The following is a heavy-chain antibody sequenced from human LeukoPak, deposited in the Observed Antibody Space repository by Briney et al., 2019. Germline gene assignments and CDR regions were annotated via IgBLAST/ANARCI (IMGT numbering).Heavy chain of an antibody. CDR1: GYTFTSYG. Sequence: ASVKVSCKASGYTFTSYGISWVRQAPGQGLEWTGGISAYNGNTNYAQKLQGRVTMTTDTSTSTAYMELRSLRSDDTAVYYCARGFIEDIVVVPTAILWFDPWGQGTLVTVSS. J-gene: IGHJ5*02. V-gene: IGHV1-18*01. CDR3: ARGFIEDIVVVPTAILWFDP. D-gene: IGHD2-2*02. CDR2: ISAYNGNT.